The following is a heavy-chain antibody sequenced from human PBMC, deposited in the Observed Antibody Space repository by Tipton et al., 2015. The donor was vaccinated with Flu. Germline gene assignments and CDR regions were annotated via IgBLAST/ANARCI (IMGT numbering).Heavy chain of an antibody. CDR1: GFHFDDYG. CDR2: TRSKAFGATT. CDR3: GRGRGVYGGGDRCYSCYYDY. J-gene: IGHJ4*02. Sequence: SLRLSCKASGFHFDDYGMSCFRRAPGKGLEWISFTRSKAFGATTEYTASVKGRFSTSTDDSKTIAYLQMNSLKIEDTAVYYCGRGRGVYGGGDRCYSCYYDYWGQGTLVTVSS. V-gene: IGHV3-49*01. D-gene: IGHD2-21*01.